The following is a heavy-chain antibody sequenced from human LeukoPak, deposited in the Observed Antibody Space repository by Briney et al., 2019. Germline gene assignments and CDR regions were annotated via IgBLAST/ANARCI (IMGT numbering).Heavy chain of an antibody. CDR3: AREVGDIVATIGATVDY. CDR2: ISSSYNTI. Sequence: GGSLRLSCAASGFTFSSYSMNWVRQAPGKGLEWVSYISSSYNTIYYADSVKGRFTISRDNAKNSLYLQMNSLRAEDTAVYYCAREVGDIVATIGATVDYWGQGTLVTVSS. V-gene: IGHV3-48*04. CDR1: GFTFSSYS. D-gene: IGHD5-12*01. J-gene: IGHJ4*02.